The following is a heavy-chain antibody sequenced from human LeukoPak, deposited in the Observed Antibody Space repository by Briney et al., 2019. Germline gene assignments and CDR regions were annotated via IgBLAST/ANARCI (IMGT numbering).Heavy chain of an antibody. Sequence: SETLSLTCAVSGGSISSGGYSWSWIRQPPGTGLEWIGYIYHSGSTYYNPSLKSRVTISVDTSKNQFSLKLSSVTAADTAVYYCAREGISGSYSNDAFDIWGQGTMVTVSS. CDR1: GGSISSGGYS. CDR2: IYHSGST. D-gene: IGHD1-26*01. V-gene: IGHV4-30-2*05. CDR3: AREGISGSYSNDAFDI. J-gene: IGHJ3*02.